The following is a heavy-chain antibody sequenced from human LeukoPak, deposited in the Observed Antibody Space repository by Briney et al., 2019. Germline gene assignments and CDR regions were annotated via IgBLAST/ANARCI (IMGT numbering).Heavy chain of an antibody. CDR3: ASLYDRDYFDY. D-gene: IGHD3-9*01. V-gene: IGHV4-39*01. J-gene: IGHJ4*02. CDR1: GGSISSSTYY. CDR2: IYSSGST. Sequence: KPSETLSLTCTVSGGSISSSTYYWAWIRQPPGKGLEWIGTIYSSGSTWHNPSLKSRVTISGDTSRNQLSLKLNSVTAADTAVYYCASLYDRDYFDYWGRGLLVTVSS.